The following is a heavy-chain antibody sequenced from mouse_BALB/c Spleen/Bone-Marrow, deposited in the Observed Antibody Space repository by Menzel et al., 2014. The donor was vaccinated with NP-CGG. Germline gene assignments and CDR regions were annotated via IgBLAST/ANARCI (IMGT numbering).Heavy chain of an antibody. CDR2: IYPGDGDT. CDR1: GYTFTSYW. J-gene: IGHJ2*01. CDR3: ARGFPFDY. V-gene: IGHV1-87*01. Sequence: VKLMESGAELARPGASVKLSCKASGYTFTSYWMQWVKQRPGQGLEWIGAIYPGDGDTRYTQKFKGKATLTADKSSSTAYMQRSSLASEDSAVYYCARGFPFDYWGQGTTLTVSS.